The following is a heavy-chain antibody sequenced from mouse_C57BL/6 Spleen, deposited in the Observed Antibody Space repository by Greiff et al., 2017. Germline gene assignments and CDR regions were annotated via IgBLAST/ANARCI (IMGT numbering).Heavy chain of an antibody. D-gene: IGHD3-2*02. J-gene: IGHJ4*01. CDR2: IYPGDGDT. Sequence: QVQLQQSGPELVKPGASVKISCKASGYAFSSSWMNWVKQRPGKGLEWIGRIYPGDGDTNYNGKFKGKATLTADKSSSTAYMQLSSLTSEDSAVYFCAREGDSSDAMDYWGQGTSVTVSS. CDR3: AREGDSSDAMDY. CDR1: GYAFSSSW. V-gene: IGHV1-82*01.